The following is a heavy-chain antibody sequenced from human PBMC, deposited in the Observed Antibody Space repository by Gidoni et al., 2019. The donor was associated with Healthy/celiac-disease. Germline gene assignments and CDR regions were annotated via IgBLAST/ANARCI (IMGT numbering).Heavy chain of an antibody. J-gene: IGHJ4*02. V-gene: IGHV1-69*06. CDR2: IITSSGTA. CDR1: GRPFSRYA. Sequence: QVQLVQSGAEVTNPGTSVKVYCKASGRPFSRYAISWVRQAPGQGLEWMGRIITSSGTANDAQKFKGRVTITADKSTSTAYMELSRLRSEDTAVYYCAREGYSSGWGSYFDYWGQGTLVTVSS. D-gene: IGHD6-19*01. CDR3: AREGYSSGWGSYFDY.